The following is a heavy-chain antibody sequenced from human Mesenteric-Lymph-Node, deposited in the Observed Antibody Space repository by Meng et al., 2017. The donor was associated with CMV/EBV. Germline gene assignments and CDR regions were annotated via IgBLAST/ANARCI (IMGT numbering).Heavy chain of an antibody. D-gene: IGHD6-13*01. CDR2: ISYDGSNK. V-gene: IGHV3-30*04. J-gene: IGHJ5*02. CDR1: GFTFSSYA. Sequence: GGSLRLSCAASGFTFSSYAMHWVRQAPGKGLEWVAVISYDGSNKYYADSVKGRFTISRDNSKNTLYLQMNSLRAEDTAVYYCGTGYSNPYNWFDPWGQGTLVTVSS. CDR3: GTGYSNPYNWFDP.